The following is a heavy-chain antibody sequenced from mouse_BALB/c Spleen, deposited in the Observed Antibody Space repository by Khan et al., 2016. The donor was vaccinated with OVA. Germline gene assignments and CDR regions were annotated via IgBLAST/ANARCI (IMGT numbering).Heavy chain of an antibody. V-gene: IGHV1-76*01. CDR3: AREEALYYFDY. Sequence: QVQLKQSGAELVRPGTSVKLSCKTSGYIFTSYWIHWVKQRSGQGLEWIARVYPGTDNTYYNEKFKDKATLTADKSSTTVYLQLSSLKSEDSAVFFCAREEALYYFDYWGQGTTLTVSS. D-gene: IGHD3-2*02. CDR1: GYIFTSYW. CDR2: VYPGTDNT. J-gene: IGHJ2*01.